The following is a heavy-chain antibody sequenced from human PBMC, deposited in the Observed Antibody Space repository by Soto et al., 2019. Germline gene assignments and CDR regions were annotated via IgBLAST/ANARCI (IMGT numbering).Heavy chain of an antibody. CDR2: IYSSGST. Sequence: QVQLQESGPRLVKPSQTLSLSCAVSGGSIISASYSWNWIRQCPGRGLEWIGHIYSSGSTYYNPSLKSRVSLSVDTSNNQFSLKLTSVTAADTAVYFCAREDAARIERWFDAWGQGILVTVSS. D-gene: IGHD6-6*01. CDR3: AREDAARIERWFDA. J-gene: IGHJ5*02. CDR1: GGSIISASYS. V-gene: IGHV4-31*11.